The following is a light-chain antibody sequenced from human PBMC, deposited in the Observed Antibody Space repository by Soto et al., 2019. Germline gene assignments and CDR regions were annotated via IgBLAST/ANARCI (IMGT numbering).Light chain of an antibody. V-gene: IGKV3-11*01. CDR3: QQRSDWPPIT. CDR1: QSVSIY. Sequence: EIVLTQSPATLSLSPGERATLSCRASQSVSIYLAWYQQKPGQAPRLLIYDASNRATGIPARFSGSGSGTDFTLTISSLEPEDFAVYYCQQRSDWPPITFGQGTRVELK. CDR2: DAS. J-gene: IGKJ5*01.